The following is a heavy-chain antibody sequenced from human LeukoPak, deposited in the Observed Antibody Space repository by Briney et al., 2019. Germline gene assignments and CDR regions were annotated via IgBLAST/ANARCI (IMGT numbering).Heavy chain of an antibody. Sequence: SETLSLTCTVSGGSISSYYWSWIRQPPGKGLEWIGYIYYNGNTNYNPSLKSRVTISVDTSKNRFSLKLSSVTAADTAVYYCARGSGSSWYYFDYWGQGTLVTVSS. CDR3: ARGSGSSWYYFDY. CDR1: GGSISSYY. CDR2: IYYNGNT. V-gene: IGHV4-59*12. D-gene: IGHD6-13*01. J-gene: IGHJ4*02.